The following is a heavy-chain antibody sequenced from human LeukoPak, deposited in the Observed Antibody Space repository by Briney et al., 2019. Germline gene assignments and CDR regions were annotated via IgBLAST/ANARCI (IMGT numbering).Heavy chain of an antibody. CDR1: GFTFSSYG. J-gene: IGHJ4*02. CDR2: IKSKTDGGTT. D-gene: IGHD3-16*01. V-gene: IGHV3-15*01. CDR3: ATHSGGY. Sequence: GGSLRLSCAASGFTFSSYGMHWVRQAPGKGLEWVGRIKSKTDGGTTDYAAPVKGRFTISRDDSKNTLYLQMNSLRAEDTAIYYCATHSGGYWGQGTLVTVSS.